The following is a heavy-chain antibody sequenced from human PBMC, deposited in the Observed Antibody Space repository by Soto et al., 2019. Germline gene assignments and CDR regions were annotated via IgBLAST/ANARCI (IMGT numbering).Heavy chain of an antibody. CDR3: ARSLKIANSSSWYGIYYYGMDV. D-gene: IGHD6-13*01. J-gene: IGHJ6*02. V-gene: IGHV1-46*01. Sequence: GASVKVSCKASGYTFTSYYMHWVRQAPGQGLEWIGIINPSGGSTSYAQKFQGRVTMTRDTSTSTVYMELSSLRSEDTAVYYCARSLKIANSSSWYGIYYYGMDVWGQGTTVTVSS. CDR2: INPSGGST. CDR1: GYTFTSYY.